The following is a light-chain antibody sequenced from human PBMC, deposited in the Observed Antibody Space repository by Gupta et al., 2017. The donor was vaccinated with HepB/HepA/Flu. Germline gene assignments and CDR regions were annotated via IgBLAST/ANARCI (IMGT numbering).Light chain of an antibody. CDR1: QGISSY. J-gene: IGKJ1*01. V-gene: IGKV1-9*01. CDR3: QQLNSYPRA. Sequence: DIQFTHSPSFLSASVGDRVTITCRASQGISSYLAWYHQKPGKATKLLSYAASTLQSGVPSRFSGSGSGTEFTLTISSLQPEDFATYDCQQLNSYPRAFGQGTKVEIK. CDR2: AAS.